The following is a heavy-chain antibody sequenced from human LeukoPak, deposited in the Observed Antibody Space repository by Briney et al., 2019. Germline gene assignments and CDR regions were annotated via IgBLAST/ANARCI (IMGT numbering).Heavy chain of an antibody. Sequence: GGSVRLSCGASEFAFRDFDMTWIRQAPGKGLEGGSYISSSSRQTNYADSLKGRFTSSRDNAKNSLYLQMNSLRAEDTAVYYCARTNLGSGWRFDYWGQGTLVTVSS. D-gene: IGHD6-19*01. V-gene: IGHV3-11*06. J-gene: IGHJ4*02. CDR1: EFAFRDFD. CDR2: ISSSSRQT. CDR3: ARTNLGSGWRFDY.